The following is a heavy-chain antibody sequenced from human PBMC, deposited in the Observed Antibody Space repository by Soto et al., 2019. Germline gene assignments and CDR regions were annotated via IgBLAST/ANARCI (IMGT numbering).Heavy chain of an antibody. J-gene: IGHJ6*02. CDR3: ARLRAAGLGQIIAAAGSRYYYYYGMDV. V-gene: IGHV4-34*01. D-gene: IGHD6-13*01. CDR1: GASFSGSY. CDR2: INHTGST. Sequence: PSETLSLTCAVYGASFSGSYWSWIRQPPGKGLEWIGEINHTGSTNYNPSLKSRVTISVDTSKNQFSLKLSSVTAADTAVYYCARLRAAGLGQIIAAAGSRYYYYYGMDVWGQGTTVT.